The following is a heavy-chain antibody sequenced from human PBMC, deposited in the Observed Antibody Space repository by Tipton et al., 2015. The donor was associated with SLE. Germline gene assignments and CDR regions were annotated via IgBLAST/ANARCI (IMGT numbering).Heavy chain of an antibody. CDR3: ARAASGCSSTSCPFDY. D-gene: IGHD2-2*01. V-gene: IGHV4-61*02. Sequence: TLSLTCTVSGGSISSGSYYWSWIRQPAGKGLEWIGRIYYSGSTYYNPSLKSRVTISVDTSKNQFSLKLSSVTAADTAVYYCARAASGCSSTSCPFDYWGQGTLVTVSS. CDR2: IYYSGST. J-gene: IGHJ4*02. CDR1: GGSISSGSYY.